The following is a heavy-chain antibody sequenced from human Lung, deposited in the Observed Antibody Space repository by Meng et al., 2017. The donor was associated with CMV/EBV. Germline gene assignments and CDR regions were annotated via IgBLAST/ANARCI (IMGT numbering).Heavy chain of an antibody. CDR1: GVSPSSRNW. Sequence: GQLRHSWSRLVKPSGTPLLTCAASGVSPSSRNWWSWVRQPPGKGLEWIGEIYHSGSTNYNPSLKSRVTISVDESKNQFSLRLSSVTAADTAVYYCARVGAYCGGDCYHPRWGQGTLVTVFS. V-gene: IGHV4-4*02. J-gene: IGHJ4*02. CDR2: IYHSGST. D-gene: IGHD2-21*02. CDR3: ARVGAYCGGDCYHPR.